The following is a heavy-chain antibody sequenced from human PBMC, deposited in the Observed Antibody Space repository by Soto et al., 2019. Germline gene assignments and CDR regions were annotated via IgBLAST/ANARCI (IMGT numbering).Heavy chain of an antibody. D-gene: IGHD3-10*01. J-gene: IGHJ4*02. CDR3: VRVGFRRFGEQDPLVY. Sequence: QAQLVESGGGVVQPGRSLRLSCAASGFTFSSYAMHWVRQAPGKGLDWVAVISYDGSNKYYADSVKGRFTISRDNSKHILYLEMNSLRAKDMAVYYCVRVGFRRFGEQDPLVYWGEGTLVTFSS. CDR1: GFTFSSYA. V-gene: IGHV3-30-3*01. CDR2: ISYDGSNK.